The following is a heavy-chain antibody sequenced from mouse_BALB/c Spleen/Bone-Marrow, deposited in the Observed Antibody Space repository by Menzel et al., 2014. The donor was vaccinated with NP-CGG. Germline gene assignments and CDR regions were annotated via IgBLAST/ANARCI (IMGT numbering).Heavy chain of an antibody. V-gene: IGHV1S130*01. D-gene: IGHD2-14*01. Sequence: QVQLQQSGSVLVRPGASVKLSCKASGYTFTSSWMHWAKQGPGQGLEWIGEIHPNTDNTNYDEKFKGKATLTVDTSSSTAYVDLSSLTSEDSAVYYCARHHRYAYYFDYWGQGTTLTVSS. CDR3: ARHHRYAYYFDY. CDR2: IHPNTDNT. CDR1: GYTFTSSW. J-gene: IGHJ2*01.